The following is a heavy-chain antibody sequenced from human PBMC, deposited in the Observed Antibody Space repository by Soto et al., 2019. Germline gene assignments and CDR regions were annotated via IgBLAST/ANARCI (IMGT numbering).Heavy chain of an antibody. CDR2: ISAYNGNT. J-gene: IGHJ4*02. D-gene: IGHD3-9*01. Sequence: QVQLVQSGAEMKKPGASVKVSCKASGYTFTSYGINWVRQAPGQGVEWMGWISAYNGNTNYAQKFQGRVTMTTDTPTSTAYMELRSLRSDDTAVYYCARESILTGYHPLDYWGQGSLVTVSS. CDR3: ARESILTGYHPLDY. V-gene: IGHV1-18*01. CDR1: GYTFTSYG.